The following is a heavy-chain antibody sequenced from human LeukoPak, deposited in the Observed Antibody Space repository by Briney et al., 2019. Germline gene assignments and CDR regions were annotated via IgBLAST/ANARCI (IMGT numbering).Heavy chain of an antibody. CDR1: GFTFSNYW. CDR3: ARLKGMTIFAVLGFNWVDP. V-gene: IGHV3-74*01. J-gene: IGHJ5*02. Sequence: GGSLRLSCAASGFTFSNYWMHWVRQAPGEGLVWVSRISTDGSSTTYADSVKGRFTISRDNAKNTLYLQMNSLRAEDTAVYYCARLKGMTIFAVLGFNWVDPWGQGTLVTVSS. D-gene: IGHD3-3*01. CDR2: ISTDGSST.